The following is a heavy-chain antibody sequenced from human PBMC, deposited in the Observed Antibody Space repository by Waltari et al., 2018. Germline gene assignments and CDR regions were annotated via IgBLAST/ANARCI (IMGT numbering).Heavy chain of an antibody. Sequence: QVHLQQWGAGLLRPSETLSLICAVYGGSLRGYYWGWIRQPPGKGLEWIGEINHSPNSNYNPSLRSRVHMSIDTSQNQFSLQLTSVTAADTGVYYCVRLEDCTGPGGNCYSGAPFAVDVWGQGRRSPSP. CDR1: GGSLRGYY. J-gene: IGHJ6*02. D-gene: IGHD2-8*02. CDR2: INHSPNS. V-gene: IGHV4-34*01. CDR3: VRLEDCTGPGGNCYSGAPFAVDV.